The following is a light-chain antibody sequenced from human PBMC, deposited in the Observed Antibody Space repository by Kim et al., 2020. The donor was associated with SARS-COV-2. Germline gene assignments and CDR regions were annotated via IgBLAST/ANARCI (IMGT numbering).Light chain of an antibody. J-gene: IGKJ1*01. CDR3: QQYGNSPHT. V-gene: IGKV3-20*01. CDR1: QSVSSSY. Sequence: YPGERATLACRASQSVSSSYLAWYQQNPGQAPRLLIYGASSRATGVPDRFSGSGSGTDFTLTITRLEPEDFAVYYCQQYGNSPHTFGQGTKVDIK. CDR2: GAS.